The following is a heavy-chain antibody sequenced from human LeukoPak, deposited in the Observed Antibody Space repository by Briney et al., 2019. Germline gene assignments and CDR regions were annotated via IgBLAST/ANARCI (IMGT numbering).Heavy chain of an antibody. J-gene: IGHJ4*02. V-gene: IGHV3-23*01. CDR1: GFTFSSYA. CDR2: ISGSGGST. CDR3: AKEERYFDWLWVKESYYFDY. D-gene: IGHD3-9*01. Sequence: GGSLRLSCAASGFTFSSYAMSWVRQAPGKGLEWVPAISGSGGSTYYADSVKGRFTISRDNSKNTLYLQMNSLRAEDTAVYYCAKEERYFDWLWVKESYYFDYWGQGTLVTVSS.